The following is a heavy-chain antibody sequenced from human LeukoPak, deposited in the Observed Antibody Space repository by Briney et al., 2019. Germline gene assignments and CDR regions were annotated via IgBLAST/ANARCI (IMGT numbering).Heavy chain of an antibody. CDR2: ISYSGST. D-gene: IGHD1-14*01. CDR1: GGSISSDH. J-gene: IGHJ5*02. Sequence: SETLSLTCTVSGGSISSDHWTWIRQPPGKGLEWIARISYSGSTNCNPSLKSRVTISLDSSKNQFSLRLSSVTPADTAAYYCASLPIDSSTGTFGWFDPWGQGTLVTVSS. CDR3: ASLPIDSSTGTFGWFDP. V-gene: IGHV4-59*01.